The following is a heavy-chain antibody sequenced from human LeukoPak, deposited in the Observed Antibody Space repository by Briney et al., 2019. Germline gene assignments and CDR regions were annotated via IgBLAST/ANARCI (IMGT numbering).Heavy chain of an antibody. J-gene: IGHJ4*02. CDR3: ARDGRGYYDSSAYSLDY. CDR2: ISGGTSTI. Sequence: PGGSLRLSCAVSGFTVSDIYMSWVRQAPGKGLEWVSYISGGTSTIFYADSVKGRFTISRDNAQRSLYLQMNSLRDEDTAVYYCARDGRGYYDSSAYSLDYWGQGTLVTVSS. D-gene: IGHD3-22*01. CDR1: GFTVSDIY. V-gene: IGHV3-48*02.